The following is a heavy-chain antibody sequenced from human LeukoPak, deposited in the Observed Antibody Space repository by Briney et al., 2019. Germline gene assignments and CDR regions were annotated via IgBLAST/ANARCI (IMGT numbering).Heavy chain of an antibody. CDR2: INHSGST. Sequence: SETLSLTCAVYGGSFSGYYWSWIRQPPGKGLEWIGEINHSGSTNYNPSLKSRVTISVDTSKNQFSLKLSSVTAADTAVYYCARAYCGGDCYSRWYFDYWGQGTLVTVSS. CDR3: ARAYCGGDCYSRWYFDY. V-gene: IGHV4-34*01. CDR1: GGSFSGYY. D-gene: IGHD2-21*02. J-gene: IGHJ4*02.